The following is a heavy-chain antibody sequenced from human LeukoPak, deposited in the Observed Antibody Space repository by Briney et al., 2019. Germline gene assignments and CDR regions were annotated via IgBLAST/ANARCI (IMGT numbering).Heavy chain of an antibody. Sequence: GGSLRLSCAASGFTFSSYEMNWVRQAPGKGLEWVSYISSSGSTMYYADSVKGRFTISRDNAKNSLYLQMNSLRAEDTAVYYCARASYYYDSSGPLFDYWGQGTLVTVSS. D-gene: IGHD3-22*01. CDR3: ARASYYYDSSGPLFDY. CDR2: ISSSGSTM. J-gene: IGHJ4*02. V-gene: IGHV3-48*03. CDR1: GFTFSSYE.